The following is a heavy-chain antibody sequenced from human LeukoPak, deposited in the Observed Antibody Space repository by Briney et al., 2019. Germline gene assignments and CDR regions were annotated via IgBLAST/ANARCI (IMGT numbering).Heavy chain of an antibody. D-gene: IGHD3-10*01. Sequence: ASVKVSCKVSGYTLTELPMHWVRQAPGKGLEWMGGFDPEDGETIYAQKFQGRVTMTRDMSTSTLYMELSSLRSEDTAVYYCARDWTLLWFGELLGGAFDIWGQGTMVTVSS. CDR2: FDPEDGET. CDR1: GYTLTELP. V-gene: IGHV1-24*01. CDR3: ARDWTLLWFGELLGGAFDI. J-gene: IGHJ3*02.